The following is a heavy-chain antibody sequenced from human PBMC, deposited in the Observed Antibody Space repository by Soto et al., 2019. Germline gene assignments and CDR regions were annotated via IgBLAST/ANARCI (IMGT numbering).Heavy chain of an antibody. CDR1: GGSISSYY. Sequence: QVQLQESGPGLVKPSETLSLTCTVSGGSISSYYWSWIRQPPGKGLEWIGYIYYSGSSNYNPSLKSRVPISVDTCKNQFCRKLTSVTAADTAVYYCARRDGPGFDYWGQGTLVTVSS. V-gene: IGHV4-59*08. CDR3: ARRDGPGFDY. J-gene: IGHJ4*02. CDR2: IYYSGSS.